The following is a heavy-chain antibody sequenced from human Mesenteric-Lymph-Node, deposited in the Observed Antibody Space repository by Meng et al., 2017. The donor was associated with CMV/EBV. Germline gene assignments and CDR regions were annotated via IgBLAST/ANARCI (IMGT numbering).Heavy chain of an antibody. V-gene: IGHV3-33*01. Sequence: FTFSVSAIHWVRQASGKGLEWVAVIWYDGSNKYYANSVKGRFTISRDNSKNTLYLQMNSLRAEDTAVYYCARAGYYYDSSGYYLNYWGQGTLVTVSS. CDR1: FTFSVSA. CDR2: IWYDGSNK. D-gene: IGHD3-22*01. CDR3: ARAGYYYDSSGYYLNY. J-gene: IGHJ4*02.